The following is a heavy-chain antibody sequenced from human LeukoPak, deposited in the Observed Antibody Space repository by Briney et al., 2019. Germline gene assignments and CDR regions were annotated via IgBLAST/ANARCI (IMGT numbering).Heavy chain of an antibody. D-gene: IGHD1-14*01. CDR3: ARDGMGPDSDY. CDR1: GGSFSGYY. Sequence: PSETLSLTCAVYGGSFSGYYWSWIRQPPGKGLEWIGEINHSGSTNYNPSLKSRVTISVDTSKNQFSLKLSSVTAADTAVYYCARDGMGPDSDYWGQGTLVTVSS. J-gene: IGHJ4*02. V-gene: IGHV4-34*01. CDR2: INHSGST.